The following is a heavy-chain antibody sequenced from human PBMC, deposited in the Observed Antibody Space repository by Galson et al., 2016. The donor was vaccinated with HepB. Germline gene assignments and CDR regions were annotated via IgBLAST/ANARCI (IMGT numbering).Heavy chain of an antibody. CDR2: SIPIFNTT. J-gene: IGHJ4*02. CDR3: ARGHAPHPYKMDPLDY. V-gene: IGHV1-69*13. CDR1: RDTFSSYA. D-gene: IGHD1-14*01. Sequence: SVQVSCKVSRDTFSSYAINWLRQAPGQGLEWMGGSIPIFNTTPSAQKFQGRLTINADESTSTVYMELSSLRNEDTAVYYCARGHAPHPYKMDPLDYWGQGTLVTVTS.